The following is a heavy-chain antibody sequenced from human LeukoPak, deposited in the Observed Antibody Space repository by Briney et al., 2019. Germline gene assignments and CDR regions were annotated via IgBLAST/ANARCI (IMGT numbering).Heavy chain of an antibody. Sequence: GGALRLSCAASGFTFSSYSMNWVRQAPGKGLEWVSSISSSSSYIYYADSVKGRFTISRDNAKNSLYLQMNSLRAEDTAVYYCARELGHSGYGPSPPGSDYWGQGTLVTVSS. CDR3: ARELGHSGYGPSPPGSDY. V-gene: IGHV3-21*01. CDR2: ISSSSSYI. D-gene: IGHD5-12*01. J-gene: IGHJ4*02. CDR1: GFTFSSYS.